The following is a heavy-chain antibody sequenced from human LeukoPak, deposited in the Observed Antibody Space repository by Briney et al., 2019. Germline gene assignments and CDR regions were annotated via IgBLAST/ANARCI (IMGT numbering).Heavy chain of an antibody. CDR3: ARKNDFDI. D-gene: IGHD2/OR15-2a*01. CDR2: IYYSGST. J-gene: IGHJ3*02. CDR1: GGSISSDH. Sequence: SETLSLTCTVSGGSISSDHWNWIRQPPGKGLEWIGCIYYSGSTYYNPSLKSRVTISVDMSKSQFSLRLTSVTAADTAVYYCARKNDFDIWGQGILVIVSS. V-gene: IGHV4-59*01.